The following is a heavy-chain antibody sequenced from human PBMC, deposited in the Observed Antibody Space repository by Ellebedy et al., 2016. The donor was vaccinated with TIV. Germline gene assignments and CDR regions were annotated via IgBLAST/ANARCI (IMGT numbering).Heavy chain of an antibody. Sequence: AASVKVSCKVSGYTLTELSMHWVRQAPGKGLEWMGGFDPEDGETIYAQKFQGRVTMTEDTSTDTAYMELSSLRSEDTAVYYCATFLGETGFGDDWFDPWGQGTLVTVSS. CDR3: ATFLGETGFGDDWFDP. D-gene: IGHD3-10*01. V-gene: IGHV1-24*01. J-gene: IGHJ5*02. CDR1: GYTLTELS. CDR2: FDPEDGET.